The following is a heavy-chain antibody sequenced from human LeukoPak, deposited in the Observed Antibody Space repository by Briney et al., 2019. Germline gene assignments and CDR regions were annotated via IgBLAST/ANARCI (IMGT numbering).Heavy chain of an antibody. CDR2: INTDGGVT. Sequence: GGSLRLSCAASGFTFSNYWMHWVRQAPGKGLVWVSTINTDGGVTTHADSVKGRFTISRDNAENTLYLQMNSLRAEDAAVYYCARDSSSYYFDYWGQGTLVTVSS. V-gene: IGHV3-74*03. D-gene: IGHD6-6*01. J-gene: IGHJ4*02. CDR3: ARDSSSYYFDY. CDR1: GFTFSNYW.